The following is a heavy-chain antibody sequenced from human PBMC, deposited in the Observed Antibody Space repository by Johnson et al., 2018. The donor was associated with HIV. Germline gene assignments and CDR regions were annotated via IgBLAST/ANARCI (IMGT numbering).Heavy chain of an antibody. CDR1: GFSFSSYT. V-gene: IGHV3-30*04. CDR2: ISYDGSNK. Sequence: QVQLVESGGGLAKPAWSPRLSCAASGFSFSSYTLHWVRQAPGKGLEWVALISYDGSNKYYADSVKGRFTISRDNSKNTLYLQMNSLRAEDTAVYYCAKVVTGEDDAFDIWGQGTMVTVSS. CDR3: AKVVTGEDDAFDI. J-gene: IGHJ3*02. D-gene: IGHD7-27*01.